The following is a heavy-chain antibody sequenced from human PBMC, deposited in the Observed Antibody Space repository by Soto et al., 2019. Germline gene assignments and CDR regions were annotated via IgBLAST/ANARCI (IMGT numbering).Heavy chain of an antibody. CDR3: ARGSCSSTSCYVSYYYYYYGMDV. V-gene: IGHV3-30-3*01. J-gene: IGHJ6*02. CDR1: GLTFSSYA. Sequence: QVQLVESGGGVVQPGRSLRLSCAASGLTFSSYAMHWVRQAPGKGLEWVAVISYDGSNKYYADSVKGRFTISRHNSKNTLYLQMNSLRAEDTAVYYCARGSCSSTSCYVSYYYYYYGMDVWGQGTTVTVSS. D-gene: IGHD2-2*01. CDR2: ISYDGSNK.